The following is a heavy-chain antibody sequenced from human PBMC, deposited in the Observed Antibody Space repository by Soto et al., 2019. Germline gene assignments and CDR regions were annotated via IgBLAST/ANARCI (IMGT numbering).Heavy chain of an antibody. CDR2: INGGGSDTT. CDR3: AKGGYCSSTNCFYYFDD. D-gene: IGHD2-2*01. CDR1: GFTFDTYA. Sequence: GGSLRLSCAGSGFTFDTYAMTWVRQAPGKGLEWVSIINGGGSDTTFYADSVKGRFTISRDNSKSTLFLQMNSLRVEDTAVYFCAKGGYCSSTNCFYYFDDWGQAPPVSVSS. J-gene: IGHJ4*02. V-gene: IGHV3-23*01.